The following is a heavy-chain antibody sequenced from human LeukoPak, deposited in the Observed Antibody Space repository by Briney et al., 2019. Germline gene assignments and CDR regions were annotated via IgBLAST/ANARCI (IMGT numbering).Heavy chain of an antibody. Sequence: PGGSLRLSCAASGFSFRSYRMNWVRQAPGKGLEWVSYITSSSGTIYYADSVKGRFTISRDNAKNSLFLQMNSLRAEDTAVYYCSGGYYYYYVDVWGKGTTVTVAS. J-gene: IGHJ6*03. CDR2: ITSSSGTI. D-gene: IGHD3-16*01. V-gene: IGHV3-48*01. CDR3: SGGYYYYYVDV. CDR1: GFSFRSYR.